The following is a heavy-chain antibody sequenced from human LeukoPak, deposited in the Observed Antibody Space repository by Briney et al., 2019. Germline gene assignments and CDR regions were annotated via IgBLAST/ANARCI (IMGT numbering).Heavy chain of an antibody. J-gene: IGHJ6*04. V-gene: IGHV1-69*13. D-gene: IGHD3-10*01. CDR3: ARNDPYGSGSYDYYYYGMDV. CDR2: IIRIFGTA. CDR1: GGTFSSYA. Sequence: ASVKVSCKASGGTFSSYAISWVRQAPGQGLEWMGGIIRIFGTANYAQKFQGRVTITADESTSTAYMELSSLRSEDTAVYYCARNDPYGSGSYDYYYYGMDVWGKGTTVTVSS.